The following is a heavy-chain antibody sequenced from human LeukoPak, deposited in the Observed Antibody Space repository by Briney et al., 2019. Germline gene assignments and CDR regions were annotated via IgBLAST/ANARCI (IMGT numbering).Heavy chain of an antibody. V-gene: IGHV4-39*07. CDR2: IYYGSVFYSVST. CDR1: DGSISSSSYY. Sequence: PSETLSLTCTVSDGSISSSSYYWGWIRQPPGKGLEWIGSIYYGSVFYSVSTYYNPSLKSRVTMSGDTSKNQFSLKLSSVTAADTAAYYCARLGYCSGGSCYYYYYMDVWGKGTTVTVSS. J-gene: IGHJ6*03. D-gene: IGHD2-15*01. CDR3: ARLGYCSGGSCYYYYYMDV.